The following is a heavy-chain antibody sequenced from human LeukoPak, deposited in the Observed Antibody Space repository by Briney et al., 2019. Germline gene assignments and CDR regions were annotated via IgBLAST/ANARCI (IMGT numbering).Heavy chain of an antibody. V-gene: IGHV3-23*01. J-gene: IGHJ4*02. CDR1: GFTFSSYA. CDR2: LSGSGGMT. D-gene: IGHD3-22*01. CDR3: AKGPFFYYDASGYNYFDY. Sequence: GGSLRLSCAASGFTFSSYAMNWVRQAPGKGLEWVSALSGSGGMTYSADSVKGRFTISRDNSKNTLYLQMNSLRAEDTALYYCAKGPFFYYDASGYNYFDYWGQGTLVTVSS.